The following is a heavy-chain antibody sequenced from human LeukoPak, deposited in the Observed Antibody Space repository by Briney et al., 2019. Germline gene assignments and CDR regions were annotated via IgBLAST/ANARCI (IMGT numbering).Heavy chain of an antibody. V-gene: IGHV4-34*01. Sequence: GSLRLSCTASGFIFSSYAMHWVRQPPRKGLEWIGEINHSGSTNYNPSLKSRVTISVDTSKNQFSLKLSSVTAADTAVYYCARRSITIFGVVPHDYWGQGTLVTVSS. J-gene: IGHJ4*02. CDR2: INHSGST. CDR1: GFIFSSYA. CDR3: ARRSITIFGVVPHDY. D-gene: IGHD3-3*01.